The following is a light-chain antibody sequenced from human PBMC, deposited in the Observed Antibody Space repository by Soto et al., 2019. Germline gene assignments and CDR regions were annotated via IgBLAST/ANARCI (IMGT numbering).Light chain of an antibody. CDR1: RSDIGGYNY. CDR2: DVY. J-gene: IGLJ2*01. CDR3: SSYAVNNKVV. Sequence: QSALTQPPSASGSLGQSVTISCTGTRSDIGGYNYVSWYLQYPGKAPKLMIYDVYKRPSGVPDRFSDSKSGNTASLTVSGLQAEDEADYYCSSYAVNNKVVFGGGTQLTVL. V-gene: IGLV2-8*01.